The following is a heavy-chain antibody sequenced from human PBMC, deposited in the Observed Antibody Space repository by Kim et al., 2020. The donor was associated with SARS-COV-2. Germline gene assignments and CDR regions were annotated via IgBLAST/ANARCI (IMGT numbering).Heavy chain of an antibody. Sequence: ASVKVSCKASGYTFTSYAMHWVRQAPGQRLEWMGWINAGNGNTKYSQKFQGRVTITRDTSASTAYMELSSLRSEDTAVYYCASPLTTVTTDDAFDIWGKGTMVTVSS. CDR1: GYTFTSYA. J-gene: IGHJ3*02. D-gene: IGHD4-17*01. CDR2: INAGNGNT. CDR3: ASPLTTVTTDDAFDI. V-gene: IGHV1-3*01.